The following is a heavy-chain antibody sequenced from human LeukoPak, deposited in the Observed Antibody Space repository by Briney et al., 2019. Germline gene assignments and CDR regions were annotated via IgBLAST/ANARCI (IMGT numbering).Heavy chain of an antibody. J-gene: IGHJ3*02. Sequence: GGSLRLSXAASGFTFSSYSMNWVRQAPGKGLEWVSSISSGSSFIYYADSVKGRFTISRDNAKNSLYLQMNSLRAEDTAVYYCARDKHCTNGVCYSPSYALDIWGQGTMVTVSS. CDR1: GFTFSSYS. V-gene: IGHV3-21*01. D-gene: IGHD2-8*01. CDR2: ISSGSSFI. CDR3: ARDKHCTNGVCYSPSYALDI.